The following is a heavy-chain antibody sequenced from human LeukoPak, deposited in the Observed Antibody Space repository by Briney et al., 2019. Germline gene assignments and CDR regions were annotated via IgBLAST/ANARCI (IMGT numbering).Heavy chain of an antibody. D-gene: IGHD1-26*01. CDR3: ARDGSYYGMDV. CDR1: GFTFSSYS. J-gene: IGHJ6*02. Sequence: GGSLRLSCAASGFTFSSYSMNWVRQAPGKGLEWVSSVSSSSSYIYYADSVKGRFTISRDNAKNSLYLQMNSLRAEDTAVYYCARDGSYYGMDVWGQGTTVTVSS. CDR2: VSSSSSYI. V-gene: IGHV3-21*01.